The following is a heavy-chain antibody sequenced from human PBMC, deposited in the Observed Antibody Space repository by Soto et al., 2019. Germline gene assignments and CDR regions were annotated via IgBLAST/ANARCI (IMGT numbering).Heavy chain of an antibody. D-gene: IGHD1-1*01. CDR2: VSPHGANT. V-gene: IGHV3-23*01. Sequence: VGSLRLSCVASGFTFGSCGMNWVRQAPGKGLEWVAGVSPHGANTYYADSVRGRFIISRDDSRNTVSLDMNSLRGDDSAVYYCATEGAKTTWNFDYWGQGTVVTVSS. CDR3: ATEGAKTTWNFDY. CDR1: GFTFGSCG. J-gene: IGHJ4*02.